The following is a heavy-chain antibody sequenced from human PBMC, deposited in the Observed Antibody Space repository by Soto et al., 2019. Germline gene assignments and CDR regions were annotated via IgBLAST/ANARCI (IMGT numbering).Heavy chain of an antibody. CDR2: IFPANFDA. CDR1: GYNFANYW. V-gene: IGHV5-51*01. D-gene: IGHD1-26*01. Sequence: PVESLKISCKGSGYNFANYWIGWVRQMPGKGLEWMAIIFPANFDAKYSPSFQGQVTISVDKSINTAYLQWNSLKASDTAIYYCVSPAGATTFDDFDVWGQGTVVTVSS. CDR3: VSPAGATTFDDFDV. J-gene: IGHJ3*01.